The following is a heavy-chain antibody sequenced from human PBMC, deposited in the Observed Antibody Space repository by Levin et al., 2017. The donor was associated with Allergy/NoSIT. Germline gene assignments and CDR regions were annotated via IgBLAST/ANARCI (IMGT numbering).Heavy chain of an antibody. D-gene: IGHD2-15*01. CDR2: ISSSSSTI. V-gene: IGHV3-48*02. J-gene: IGHJ4*02. CDR3: ARTGCGTCLDFDY. Sequence: PGGSLRLSCAASGFTFSTYNMNWVRQAPGKGLEWVSYISSSSSTIYYADSVKGRFTISRDNAKNSLYLQMNSLRDEDTAVYYCARTGCGTCLDFDYWGQGTLVTVSS. CDR1: GFTFSTYN.